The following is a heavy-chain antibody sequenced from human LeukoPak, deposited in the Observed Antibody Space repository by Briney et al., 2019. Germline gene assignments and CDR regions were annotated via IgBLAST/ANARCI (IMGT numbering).Heavy chain of an antibody. CDR3: TRVGYIDEGIDY. CDR1: GFTFRKYW. Sequence: PGGSLRLSCAASGFTFRKYWMAWVRQAPGKGLEWVANIKQDGSKKSYVDSVKGRFTISRDNAKNSLYLQMNSLRAEDTAIYYCTRVGYIDEGIDYWGQGTLVTVSS. D-gene: IGHD5-24*01. V-gene: IGHV3-7*04. CDR2: IKQDGSKK. J-gene: IGHJ4*02.